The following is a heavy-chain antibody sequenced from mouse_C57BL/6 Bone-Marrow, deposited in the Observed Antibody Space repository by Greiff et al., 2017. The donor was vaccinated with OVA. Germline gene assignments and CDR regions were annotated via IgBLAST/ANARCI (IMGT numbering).Heavy chain of an antibody. CDR1: GYTFTSYW. CDR2: IDPSDSYT. CDR3: ARGGGRNYFDY. J-gene: IGHJ2*01. V-gene: IGHV1-69*01. Sequence: QVQLQQPGAELVMPGASVKLSCKASGYTFTSYWMHWVKQRPGQGLEWIGEIDPSDSYTNYNQKFKGKSTLTVGKSSSTANMQLSSLTSEDSAVYYCARGGGRNYFDYWGQGTTLTVSS.